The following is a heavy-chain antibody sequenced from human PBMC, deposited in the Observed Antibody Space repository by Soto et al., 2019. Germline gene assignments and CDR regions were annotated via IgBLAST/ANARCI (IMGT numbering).Heavy chain of an antibody. Sequence: EVQLLESGGGVVQPGGSLRLSCAASGFTFNNYALNWVRQAPGKGLEWDSYISGTGGSTFYAGSAKGRFTISRDNSKNTLFLQMTSLRAEDTAVYYCGTGNSKWGTGDAFDIWGQGTMVTVSS. D-gene: IGHD7-27*01. CDR2: ISGTGGST. CDR1: GFTFNNYA. CDR3: GTGNSKWGTGDAFDI. V-gene: IGHV3-23*01. J-gene: IGHJ3*02.